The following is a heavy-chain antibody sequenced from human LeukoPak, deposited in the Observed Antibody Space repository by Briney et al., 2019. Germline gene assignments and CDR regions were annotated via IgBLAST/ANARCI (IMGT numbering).Heavy chain of an antibody. CDR2: IYHSGST. D-gene: IGHD5-18*01. Sequence: SETLSLTCTVSGGSISSGGYYWSWIRQPPGKGLEWIGYIYHSGSTYYNPSLKSRVTISVDTSKSQFSLKLSSVTAADTAVYYCARDPGDTAMAHHYDYWGQGTLVTVSS. CDR1: GGSISSGGYY. V-gene: IGHV4-30-2*01. CDR3: ARDPGDTAMAHHYDY. J-gene: IGHJ4*02.